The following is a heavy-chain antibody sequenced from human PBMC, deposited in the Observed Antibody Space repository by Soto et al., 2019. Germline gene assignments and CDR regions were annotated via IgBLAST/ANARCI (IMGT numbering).Heavy chain of an antibody. CDR3: AKDAVSRDGVWLAHV. CDR1: GFTFSDYA. D-gene: IGHD5-12*01. Sequence: EVQLLESGGHFVHPGGSLRLSCAASGFTFSDYAMIWIRQVPGKGLQWVSGLYGSGRGIHYAESVKGRFTISGDNSAYAVYLQMNNLRVEDSAIYYCAKDAVSRDGVWLAHVWGQGTVVTVSS. V-gene: IGHV3-23*01. CDR2: LYGSGRGI. J-gene: IGHJ4*02.